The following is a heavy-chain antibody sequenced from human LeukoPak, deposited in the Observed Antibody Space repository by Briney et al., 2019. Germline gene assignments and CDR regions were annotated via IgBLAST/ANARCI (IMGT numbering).Heavy chain of an antibody. J-gene: IGHJ4*02. V-gene: IGHV3-9*01. D-gene: IGHD6-6*01. CDR3: AKDSSGGYSSSPGVFYYFDY. Sequence: GGPLRLSCAASGFTFDDYAMHWVRQAPGKGLEWVSGISWNSGSIGYADSVKGRFTISRDNAKNSLYLQMNSLRAEDTALYYCAKDSSGGYSSSPGVFYYFDYWGQGTLVTVSS. CDR2: ISWNSGSI. CDR1: GFTFDDYA.